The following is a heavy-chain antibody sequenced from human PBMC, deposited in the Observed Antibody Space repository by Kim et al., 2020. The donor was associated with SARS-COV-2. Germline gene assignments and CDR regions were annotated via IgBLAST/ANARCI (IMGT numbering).Heavy chain of an antibody. CDR2: ISYDGSNK. D-gene: IGHD3-10*01. V-gene: IGHV3-30*18. CDR1: GFTFSSYG. Sequence: GGSLRLSCAASGFTFSSYGMHWVRQAPGKGLEWVAVISYDGSNKYYADSVKGRFTISRDNSKNTLYLQMNSLRAEDTAVYYCAKDKRRQGSGSYPFDYWGQGTLVTVSS. CDR3: AKDKRRQGSGSYPFDY. J-gene: IGHJ4*02.